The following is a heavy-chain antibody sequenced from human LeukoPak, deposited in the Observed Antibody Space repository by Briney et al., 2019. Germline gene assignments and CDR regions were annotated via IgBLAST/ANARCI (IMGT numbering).Heavy chain of an antibody. D-gene: IGHD1-26*01. CDR3: ARSPAGIGDY. CDR1: GFIFSSLS. J-gene: IGHJ4*02. Sequence: PGGSLRLSCAASGFIFSSLSMNWVRQAPGKGLEWVSFNTSSSSTIYYADSVKGRFTVSRDNAKNSLYLQMNNLRDEDTAVYYCARSPAGIGDYWGQGTLVTVSS. V-gene: IGHV3-48*02. CDR2: NTSSSSTI.